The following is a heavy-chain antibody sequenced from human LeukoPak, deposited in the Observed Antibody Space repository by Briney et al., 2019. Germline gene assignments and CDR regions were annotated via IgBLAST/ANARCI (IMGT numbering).Heavy chain of an antibody. CDR1: GFTFSSYG. CDR2: IRYDGSNK. J-gene: IGHJ4*02. V-gene: IGHV3-30*02. D-gene: IGHD6-19*01. Sequence: GGSLRLSCAASGFTFSSYGMHWVRQAAGKGLEWVAFIRYDGSNKYYAGSVKGRFTISRDNSKNTLYLQMNSLRAEDTALYYCARGVAYSSGGGFDYWGQGTLVTVSS. CDR3: ARGVAYSSGGGFDY.